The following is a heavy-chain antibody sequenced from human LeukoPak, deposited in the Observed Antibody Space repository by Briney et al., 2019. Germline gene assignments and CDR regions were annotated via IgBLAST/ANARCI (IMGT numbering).Heavy chain of an antibody. D-gene: IGHD6-19*01. CDR3: ARGTIAVAGTLY. CDR1: GGSISNYY. CDR2: IYYSGST. Sequence: SETLSLTCTVSGGSISNYYWSWIRQPPGKGLEWIGYIYYSGSTNYNPSLKSRVTISVDTSKNQFSLKLSSVTAADTAVYYCARGTIAVAGTLYWGQGTLVTVSS. V-gene: IGHV4-59*01. J-gene: IGHJ4*02.